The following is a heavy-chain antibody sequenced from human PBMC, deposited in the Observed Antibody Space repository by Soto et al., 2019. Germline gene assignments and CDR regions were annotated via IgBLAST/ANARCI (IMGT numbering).Heavy chain of an antibody. CDR3: PRRTSARTYYFDY. CDR1: GGSITTVGDS. Sequence: ILSLSNAVCGGSITTVGDSGSWIRQPPGKGLEWIGYIFHSGISYSNPSLKGRVTMSVDGSKNRFSLRLSSVTAADTAVYYCPRRTSARTYYFDYSGQGTLVTVSS. J-gene: IGHJ4*02. CDR2: IFHSGIS. D-gene: IGHD6-6*01. V-gene: IGHV4-30-2*01.